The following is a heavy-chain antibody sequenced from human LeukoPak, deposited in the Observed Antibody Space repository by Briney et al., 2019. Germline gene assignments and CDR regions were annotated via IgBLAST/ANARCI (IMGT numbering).Heavy chain of an antibody. V-gene: IGHV3-7*01. Sequence: PRGSLRLSCAASGFTFSSYWMTWVRQAPGKGLGGGASIKQDGSEKYYVDSVEGRFTISRDNAKNSLYLQMNNLRAEDTAVYYCASAGTSYGDQLFDSWGQGTLVTVSS. J-gene: IGHJ4*02. CDR1: GFTFSSYW. CDR3: ASAGTSYGDQLFDS. CDR2: IKQDGSEK. D-gene: IGHD2-21*01.